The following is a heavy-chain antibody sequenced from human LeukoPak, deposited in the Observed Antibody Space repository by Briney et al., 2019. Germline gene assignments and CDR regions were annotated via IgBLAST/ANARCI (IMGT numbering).Heavy chain of an antibody. V-gene: IGHV4-4*09. Sequence: SETLSHTCTVSGGSISSNCWSWIRKPPGKGLEWIGCIYASGTTNYNPSLKGRLTISVDTSNSQFSLTVRSVTAADTAVYYCGGRGFWGQGTLVTVSS. CDR3: GGRGF. J-gene: IGHJ4*02. CDR2: IYASGTT. D-gene: IGHD3-10*01. CDR1: GGSISSNC.